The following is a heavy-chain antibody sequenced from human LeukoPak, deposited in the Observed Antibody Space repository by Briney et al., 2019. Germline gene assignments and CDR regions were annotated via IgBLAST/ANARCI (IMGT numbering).Heavy chain of an antibody. D-gene: IGHD3-22*01. CDR1: GFTFSNYA. CDR2: ISGSSSDI. J-gene: IGHJ4*02. Sequence: GGSLRLSCAASGFTFSNYAMNWVRQAPGKGLEWVSSISGSSSDIYYADSVKGRFTISRDNAKKSLYLQINSLRADDTAIYYCARRGYYDKSGYGYWGQGTLVIVSS. V-gene: IGHV3-21*01. CDR3: ARRGYYDKSGYGY.